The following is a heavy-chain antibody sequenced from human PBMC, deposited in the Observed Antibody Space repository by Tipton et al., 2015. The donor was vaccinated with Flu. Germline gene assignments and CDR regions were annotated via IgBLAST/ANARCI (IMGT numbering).Heavy chain of an antibody. Sequence: QVQLVQSGAEVKKPGSSVKVSCEASGGTFSRHTISWVRQAPGQGLEWVGRIIPIFGTANYAQKFQGRVTITADESTSTAYMELSSLRSEDTAVYYCARDGAGYNGAFDMWGQGTMVTVSS. V-gene: IGHV1-69*18. D-gene: IGHD5-24*01. J-gene: IGHJ3*02. CDR3: ARDGAGYNGAFDM. CDR2: IIPIFGTA. CDR1: GGTFSRHT.